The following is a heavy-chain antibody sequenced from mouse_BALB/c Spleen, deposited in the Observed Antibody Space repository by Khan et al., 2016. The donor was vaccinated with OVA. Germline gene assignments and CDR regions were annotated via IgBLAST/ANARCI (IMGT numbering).Heavy chain of an antibody. Sequence: DVMLVESGGDVVKPGGSLKLSCAASGFTFSTYGMSWVRQTPDKRLEWVATVSTGGHYTYYPDTVKGRFTISSDNAKNTMYLQMSSLKSEDTAMFYCARLADYYDSEGFAYWGQGTLVTVSA. CDR2: VSTGGHYT. J-gene: IGHJ3*01. V-gene: IGHV5-6*02. CDR3: ARLADYYDSEGFAY. CDR1: GFTFSTYG. D-gene: IGHD1-1*01.